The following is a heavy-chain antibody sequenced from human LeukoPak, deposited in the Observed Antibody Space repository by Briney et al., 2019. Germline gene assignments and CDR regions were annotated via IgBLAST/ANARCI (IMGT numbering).Heavy chain of an antibody. CDR1: GFTFSSYW. D-gene: IGHD5-18*01. J-gene: IGHJ6*03. Sequence: QPGGSLRLSCAASGFTFSSYWMHWVRQAPGKGLVWVSRINRDGSSTSYADSVKGRFTTSRDNAKNTLYLQMNSLRAEDTAVYYCAREGYSYGLNYYYYMDVWGKGTTVTVSS. CDR2: INRDGSST. CDR3: AREGYSYGLNYYYYMDV. V-gene: IGHV3-74*01.